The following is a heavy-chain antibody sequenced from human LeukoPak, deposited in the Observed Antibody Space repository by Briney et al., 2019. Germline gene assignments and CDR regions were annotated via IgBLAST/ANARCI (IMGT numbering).Heavy chain of an antibody. D-gene: IGHD1-26*01. CDR3: AKYSGSYYYPPNWDS. CDR2: ISGSGSST. Sequence: GGSLRLSCAASGFTFSTYNMSWVRQAPGKGLEWVSGISGSGSSTYYADSVKGRFTLSRDYPKNTLYLQMNSLRAEDTAVYFCAKYSGSYYYPPNWDSWGQGTLVTVSS. J-gene: IGHJ4*02. V-gene: IGHV3-23*01. CDR1: GFTFSTYN.